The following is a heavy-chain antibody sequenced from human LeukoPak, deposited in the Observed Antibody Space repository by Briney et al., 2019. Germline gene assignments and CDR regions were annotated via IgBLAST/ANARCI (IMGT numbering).Heavy chain of an antibody. CDR2: INHSGST. V-gene: IGHV4-34*01. CDR3: ARMEFDP. J-gene: IGHJ5*02. CDR1: GGSFSGYY. Sequence: SETLSLTCAVYGGSFSGYYWSWIRQPPGKGLEWIGEINHSGSTNYNPSLKSRVTISVDTSENQFSLKLSSVTAADTAVYYCARMEFDPWGQGTLVTVSS.